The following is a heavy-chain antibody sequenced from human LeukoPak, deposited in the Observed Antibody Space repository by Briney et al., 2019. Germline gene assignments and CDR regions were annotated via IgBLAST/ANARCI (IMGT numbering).Heavy chain of an antibody. CDR1: GFTFSSYW. D-gene: IGHD3-3*01. CDR3: TRSNDFWSGYYGMDV. J-gene: IGHJ6*02. Sequence: GGSLRLSCAASGFTFSSYWMHWVRHAPGTGLVWVSRINSDGSSTNYADSVKGRFTISRDNAKNTLYLQMNSLRAEDTAVYYCTRSNDFWSGYYGMDVWGQGTTVTVSS. CDR2: INSDGSST. V-gene: IGHV3-74*01.